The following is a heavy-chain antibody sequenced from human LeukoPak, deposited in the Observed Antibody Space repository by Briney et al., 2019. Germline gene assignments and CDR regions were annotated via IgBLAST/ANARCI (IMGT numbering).Heavy chain of an antibody. Sequence: PSETLSLTCAVSGGSINSDYWWTWVRQSPGKGLEWIGEIYHTGSVNYNLSLESRVTISRDRSKNRFSLMLRSVTAADTAVYYCARHDDFLSAYNYWGQGILVTVSS. V-gene: IGHV4-4*02. D-gene: IGHD3-3*01. CDR3: ARHDDFLSAYNY. J-gene: IGHJ4*02. CDR1: GGSINSDYW. CDR2: IYHTGSV.